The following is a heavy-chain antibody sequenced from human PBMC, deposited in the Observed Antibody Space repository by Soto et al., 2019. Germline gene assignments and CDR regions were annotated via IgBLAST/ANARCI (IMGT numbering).Heavy chain of an antibody. D-gene: IGHD6-19*01. J-gene: IGHJ4*02. Sequence: GGSLRLSCAASGFTFSSYSMNWVRQAPGKGLEWVSSISSSSSYIYYADSVKGRFTISRDNAKNSLYLQMNSLRAEDTAVYYCARFRYSSGWYYYWGQGTLVTVSS. V-gene: IGHV3-21*01. CDR3: ARFRYSSGWYYY. CDR2: ISSSSSYI. CDR1: GFTFSSYS.